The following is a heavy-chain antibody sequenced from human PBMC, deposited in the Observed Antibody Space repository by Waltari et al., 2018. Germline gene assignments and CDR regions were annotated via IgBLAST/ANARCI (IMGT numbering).Heavy chain of an antibody. CDR2: ISGRGRSYI. D-gene: IGHD6-19*01. CDR1: AFYSASHD. CDR3: TRDLYGSGGDYFDP. V-gene: IGHV3-21*01. Sequence: DVQLVEPGGGLVQPGGSLRLSCPASAFYSASHDMTWVRQAPGRRLEWVASISGRGRSYIFYTDSVKGRFTISRDNAKNSLFLQMNSLRAEDTAVYYCTRDLYGSGGDYFDPWGQGTLVTVSS. J-gene: IGHJ4*02.